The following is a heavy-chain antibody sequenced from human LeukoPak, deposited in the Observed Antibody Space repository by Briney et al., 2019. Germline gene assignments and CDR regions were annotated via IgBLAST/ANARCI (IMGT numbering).Heavy chain of an antibody. Sequence: GASVKVSCKASGYIFTDYYLHWVRQAPGQGLEWMGIINPSGGSTSYAQKFQGRVTMTRDTSTSTVYMELSSLRSEDTAVYYCARDPLPDILTGYPGDYWGQGTLVTVSS. D-gene: IGHD3-9*01. J-gene: IGHJ4*02. V-gene: IGHV1-46*01. CDR2: INPSGGST. CDR3: ARDPLPDILTGYPGDY. CDR1: GYIFTDYY.